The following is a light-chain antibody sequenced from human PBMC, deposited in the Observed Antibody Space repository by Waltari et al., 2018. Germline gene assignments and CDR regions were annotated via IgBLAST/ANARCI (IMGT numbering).Light chain of an antibody. CDR2: WAS. V-gene: IGKV4-1*01. CDR1: QSLFYNSNNQNY. CDR3: QQYYSTFLT. J-gene: IGKJ4*01. Sequence: DIVMTQSPESLTVSLRDRATINCKSSQSLFYNSNNQNYLAWYQQKPGQPPKVLIYWASTRESGVPERFSGSGSGTDFTLTITNLQPEDVAVYYCQQYYSTFLTFGGGTKVE.